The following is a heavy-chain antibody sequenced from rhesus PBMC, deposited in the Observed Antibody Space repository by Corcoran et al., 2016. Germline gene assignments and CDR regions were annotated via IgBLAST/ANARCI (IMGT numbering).Heavy chain of an antibody. J-gene: IGHJ4*01. Sequence: QVQLQESGPGLVKPSETLSLPCAVSGGSFSSYWWVRIPQPPGKGREWIGSIYGSSGRTEYNHSLKSRATSSSDRSKNQFSLKLSSVTAADTAVYYCARLHYSGSYYGFDYWGQGVLVTVSS. CDR1: GGSFSSYW. V-gene: IGHV4-160*01. CDR2: IYGSSGRT. CDR3: ARLHYSGSYYGFDY. D-gene: IGHD3-16*01.